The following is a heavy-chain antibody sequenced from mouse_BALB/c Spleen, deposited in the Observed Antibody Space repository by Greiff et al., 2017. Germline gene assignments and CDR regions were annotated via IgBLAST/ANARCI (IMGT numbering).Heavy chain of an antibody. D-gene: IGHD2-10*01. CDR2: IWAGGST. J-gene: IGHJ4*01. CDR1: GFSLTSYG. CDR3: ARGPYYGNSGAMDY. Sequence: VQLEESGPGLVAPSQSLSITCTVSGFSLTSYGVHWVRQPPGKGLEWLGVIWAGGSTNYNTALMSRLSISKDNSKSQVFLKMNSLQTDDTAMYYCARGPYYGNSGAMDYWGQGTSVTVSS. V-gene: IGHV2-9*02.